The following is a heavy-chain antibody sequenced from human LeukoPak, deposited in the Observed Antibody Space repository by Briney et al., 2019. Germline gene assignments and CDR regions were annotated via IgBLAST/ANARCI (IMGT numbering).Heavy chain of an antibody. CDR1: GGSISSYY. Sequence: SETLSLTCTVSGGSISSYYWSWIRQPPGKGLEWIGYIYTSGSTNYNPSLNSRVTISVDTSKNQFSLKLSSVTAADTAVYYCARDRRVGRGAKPRCTRGYMDVWGQGTMVSVSS. CDR2: IYTSGST. V-gene: IGHV4-4*09. D-gene: IGHD2-8*01. J-gene: IGHJ6*02. CDR3: ARDRRVGRGAKPRCTRGYMDV.